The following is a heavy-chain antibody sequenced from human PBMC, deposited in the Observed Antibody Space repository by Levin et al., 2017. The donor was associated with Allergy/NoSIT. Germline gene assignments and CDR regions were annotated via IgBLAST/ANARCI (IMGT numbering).Heavy chain of an antibody. CDR2: IYYSGST. V-gene: IGHV4-31*03. D-gene: IGHD4-17*01. Sequence: SQTLSLTCTVSGGSISSGGYYWSWIRQHPGKGLEWIGYIYYSGSTYYNPSLKSRVTISVDTSKNQFSLKLSSVTAADTAVYYCARDVHYGDYDGAFDIWGQGTMVTVSS. J-gene: IGHJ3*02. CDR1: GGSISSGGYY. CDR3: ARDVHYGDYDGAFDI.